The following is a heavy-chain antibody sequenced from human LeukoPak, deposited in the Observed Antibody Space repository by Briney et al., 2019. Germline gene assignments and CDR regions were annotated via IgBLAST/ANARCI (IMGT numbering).Heavy chain of an antibody. V-gene: IGHV3-23*01. D-gene: IGHD5-18*01. J-gene: IGHJ4*02. CDR1: GFTFSSYA. CDR2: ISGSGGST. CDR3: AKNGRGYSSDYFDY. Sequence: GGSLRLSCAAFGFTFSSYAMSWFGQAPGKGLEWVSAISGSGGSTYYADSVKGRFTISRDNSKNTLYLQMNTLRPEDTAVYSCAKNGRGYSSDYFDYWGQGTLVTVSS.